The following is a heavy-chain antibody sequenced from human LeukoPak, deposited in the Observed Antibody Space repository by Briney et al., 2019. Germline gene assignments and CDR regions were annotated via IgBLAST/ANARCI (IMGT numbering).Heavy chain of an antibody. Sequence: SETLSLTCAVYGGSFSGYYWSWIRQPPGKGLEWIGEINHSGSTNYNPSLKSRVTISVDTSKNQFSLKLSSVTAADTAVYYCARDLRYSSSSPLDYWGQGTLVTVSS. D-gene: IGHD6-6*01. CDR2: INHSGST. CDR3: ARDLRYSSSSPLDY. CDR1: GGSFSGYY. V-gene: IGHV4-34*01. J-gene: IGHJ4*02.